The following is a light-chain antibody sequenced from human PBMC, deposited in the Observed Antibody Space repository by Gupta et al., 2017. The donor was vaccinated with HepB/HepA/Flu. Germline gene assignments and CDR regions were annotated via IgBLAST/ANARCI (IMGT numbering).Light chain of an antibody. Sequence: QSALTQPRPVSGSPGQSVTISCTGTTSDVGAYDYVSWYQQHPGKAPKLMVYSVNYRPSGVPDRFSGSKSANTAFLTISVLQPEDEADYYCCSYAGNSYVFGVGTQVTVL. V-gene: IGLV2-11*01. CDR1: TSDVGAYDY. CDR2: SVN. CDR3: CSYAGNSYV. J-gene: IGLJ1*01.